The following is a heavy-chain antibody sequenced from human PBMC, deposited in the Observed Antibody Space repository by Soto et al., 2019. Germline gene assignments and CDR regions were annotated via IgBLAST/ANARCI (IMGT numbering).Heavy chain of an antibody. CDR2: FYYSGST. Sequence: SETLSLRCTGSVGTIRSSRYYWGWLRQPPGNGLEWIGSFYYSGSTYYNPSLKSRVSISVDTSENQFSPKLSSVTAADTAVYYCARQVVDGTVAGTGSFDSWGQGTLVTVS. CDR3: ARQVVDGTVAGTGSFDS. J-gene: IGHJ4*02. V-gene: IGHV4-39*01. CDR1: VGTIRSSRYY. D-gene: IGHD6-19*01.